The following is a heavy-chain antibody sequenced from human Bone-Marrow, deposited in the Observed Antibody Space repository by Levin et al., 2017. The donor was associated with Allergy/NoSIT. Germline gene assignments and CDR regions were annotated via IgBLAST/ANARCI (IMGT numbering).Heavy chain of an antibody. CDR3: ARVGGNTYYDFWSGYYYYYYMDV. CDR2: IYYSGST. J-gene: IGHJ6*03. CDR1: GGSISSYY. D-gene: IGHD3-3*01. Sequence: SETLSLTCTVSGGSISSYYWSWIRQPPGKGLEWIGYIYYSGSTNYNPSLKSRVTISVDTSKNQFSLKLSSVTAADTAVYYCARVGGNTYYDFWSGYYYYYYMDVWGKGTTVTVSS. V-gene: IGHV4-59*01.